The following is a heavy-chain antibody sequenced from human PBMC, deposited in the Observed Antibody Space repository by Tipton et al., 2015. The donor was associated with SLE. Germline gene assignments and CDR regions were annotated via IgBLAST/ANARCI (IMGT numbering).Heavy chain of an antibody. CDR2: INHSGST. D-gene: IGHD4-23*01. CDR3: AREYYGGKKVDY. CDR1: GGSFSGYY. V-gene: IGHV4-34*01. Sequence: LRLSCAVYGGSFSGYYWSWIRQPPGKGLEWIGEINHSGSTNYNPSLKSRVTISVDTSKNQFSLKLSSVTAADTAVYYCAREYYGGKKVDYWGQGTLVTVSS. J-gene: IGHJ4*02.